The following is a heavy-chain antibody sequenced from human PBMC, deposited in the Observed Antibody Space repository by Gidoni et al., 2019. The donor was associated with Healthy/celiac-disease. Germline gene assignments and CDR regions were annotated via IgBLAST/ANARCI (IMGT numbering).Heavy chain of an antibody. J-gene: IGHJ4*02. CDR2: IYYSGST. Sequence: QLQGSAPGRVKPYTPLPPPCLFPGAPLTSGGYYWSWIRQHPGKGLEWIGYIYYSGSTYYNPSLKSRVTISVDTSKNQFSLKLSSVTAADTAVYYCAREGLRWSLDSDYWGQGTLVTVSS. CDR1: GAPLTSGGYY. V-gene: IGHV4-31*03. CDR3: AREGLRWSLDSDY. D-gene: IGHD4-17*01.